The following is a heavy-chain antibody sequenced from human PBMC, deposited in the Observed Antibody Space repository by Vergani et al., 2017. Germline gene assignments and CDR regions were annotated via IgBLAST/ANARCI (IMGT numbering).Heavy chain of an antibody. CDR2: ISWDGGST. D-gene: IGHD3-3*01. Sequence: VQLVESGGGVVQPGRSLRLSCAASGFTFDDYTMHWVRQGPGKGLEWVSLISWDGGSTYYADSVKGRFTISRDNAKNSLYLQMNSLKTEDTALYYCAKVDILGAFDIWGQGTMVTVSS. V-gene: IGHV3-43*01. CDR1: GFTFDDYT. J-gene: IGHJ3*02. CDR3: AKVDILGAFDI.